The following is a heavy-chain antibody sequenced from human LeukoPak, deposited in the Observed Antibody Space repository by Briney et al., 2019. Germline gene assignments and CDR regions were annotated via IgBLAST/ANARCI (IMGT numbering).Heavy chain of an antibody. D-gene: IGHD1-26*01. V-gene: IGHV3-11*04. CDR1: GFTLSDYY. Sequence: GGSLRLSCAASGFTLSDYYMSWIRQAPGKGLGWVSYISSSGSTIYYADSVKGRVTISRDNAENSLYLQMNSLRAEDTAVYYCVTLIVGATPDYWGQGTLVTVSS. CDR2: ISSSGSTI. J-gene: IGHJ4*02. CDR3: VTLIVGATPDY.